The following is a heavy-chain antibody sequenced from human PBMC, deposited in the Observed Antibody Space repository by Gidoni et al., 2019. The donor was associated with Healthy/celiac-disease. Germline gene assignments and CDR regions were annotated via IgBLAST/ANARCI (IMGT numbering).Heavy chain of an antibody. CDR2: INPNSGGT. J-gene: IGHJ6*03. CDR3: ARAREYCTGGVCLSYYYYYYMDV. Sequence: QVQLVQSGAEVKKPGASVKVSCKASGYPFTGYYMHWVRQAPGQGLEWMGRINPNSGGTNYAQKFQGRVTMTRDTSISTAYMELSRLRSDDTAVYYCARAREYCTGGVCLSYYYYYYMDVWGKGTTVTVSS. V-gene: IGHV1-2*06. D-gene: IGHD2-8*02. CDR1: GYPFTGYY.